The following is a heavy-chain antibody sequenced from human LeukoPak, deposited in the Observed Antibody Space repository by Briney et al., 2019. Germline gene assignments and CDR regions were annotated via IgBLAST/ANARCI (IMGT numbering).Heavy chain of an antibody. V-gene: IGHV3-66*01. CDR3: ARDRTMVRGVPAFDY. D-gene: IGHD3-10*01. CDR1: GFTVSSNY. CDR2: IYSGGST. J-gene: IGHJ4*02. Sequence: GVSLRLSCAASGFTVSSNYMSWVRQAPGKGLEWVSVIYSGGSTYYADSVKGRFTISRDNSKNTLYLQMNSLRAEDTAVYYCARDRTMVRGVPAFDYWGQGTLVTVSS.